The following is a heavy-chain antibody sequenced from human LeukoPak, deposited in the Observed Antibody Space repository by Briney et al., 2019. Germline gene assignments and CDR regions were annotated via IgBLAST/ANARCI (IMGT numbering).Heavy chain of an antibody. Sequence: GASVKVSCKASGYTFTSYGISWVRQAPGQGLEWMGRIIPIFGTANYAQKFQGRVTITTDESTSTAYMELSSLRSEDTAVYYCARGTVVPAVREYNWFDPWGQGTLVTVSS. J-gene: IGHJ5*02. CDR2: IIPIFGTA. V-gene: IGHV1-69*05. D-gene: IGHD2-2*01. CDR3: ARGTVVPAVREYNWFDP. CDR1: GYTFTSYG.